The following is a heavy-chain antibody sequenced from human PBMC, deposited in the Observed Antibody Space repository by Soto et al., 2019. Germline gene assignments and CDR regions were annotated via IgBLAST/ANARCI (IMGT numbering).Heavy chain of an antibody. J-gene: IGHJ4*02. Sequence: GGSLRLSCVDSGLSISSYEMSNFEMNWVRQAPGKGLEWVSYIDHRGTTIFYADSVKGRFTISRDNVKNSVSLQMNSLRAEDTAVYYCARGPIVVVVAAQGRHEMTANPGFDYWGQGTLVTVSS. CDR1: GLSISSYE. V-gene: IGHV3-48*03. D-gene: IGHD2-15*01. CDR2: IDHRGTTI. CDR3: ARGPIVVVVAAQGRHEMTANPGFDY.